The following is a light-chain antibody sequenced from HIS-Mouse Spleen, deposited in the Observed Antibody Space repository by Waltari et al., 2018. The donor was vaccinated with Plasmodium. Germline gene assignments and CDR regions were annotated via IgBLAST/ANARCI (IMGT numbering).Light chain of an antibody. CDR2: EGI. Sequence: QSALTQPASVSGSPGQSITISCTGTSSDVGSYNLVSWYQQHPGKAPKLRIFEGIKRPSGVSNRFSGSKSGNTASLTIAGLQAEDEADYYCCSYAGSSTFVVFGGGTKLTVL. CDR1: SSDVGSYNL. J-gene: IGLJ2*01. V-gene: IGLV2-23*03. CDR3: CSYAGSSTFVV.